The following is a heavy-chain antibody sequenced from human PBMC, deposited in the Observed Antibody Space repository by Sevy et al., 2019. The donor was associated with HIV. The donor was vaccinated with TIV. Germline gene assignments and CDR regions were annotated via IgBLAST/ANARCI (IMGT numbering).Heavy chain of an antibody. CDR1: GGSFSGYY. Sequence: SETLSLTCAAYGGSFSGYYWSWIRQPPGKGLEWIGEINHSGSTNYNPSLKSQVTISVDTSKNQFSLKLSSVTAADTAVYYCARANYNFWSGYYFDYWGQGTLVTVSS. V-gene: IGHV4-34*01. CDR2: INHSGST. J-gene: IGHJ4*02. D-gene: IGHD3-3*01. CDR3: ARANYNFWSGYYFDY.